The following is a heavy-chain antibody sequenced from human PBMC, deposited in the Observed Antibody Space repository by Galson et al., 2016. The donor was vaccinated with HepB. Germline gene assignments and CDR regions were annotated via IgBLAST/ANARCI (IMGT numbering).Heavy chain of an antibody. CDR3: ARGVTGTPYFDF. CDR1: GGSISSYF. D-gene: IGHD2-21*02. J-gene: IGHJ4*02. CDR2: IYKTGNT. V-gene: IGHV4-59*01. Sequence: SETLSLTCNVSGGSISSYFWSWVRQPPGKELEWMGYIYKTGNTNYSPSLKSRVTVSVDTSKNQFSLELRSMTAADTAIYYCARGVTGTPYFDFWGQGALVTVSS.